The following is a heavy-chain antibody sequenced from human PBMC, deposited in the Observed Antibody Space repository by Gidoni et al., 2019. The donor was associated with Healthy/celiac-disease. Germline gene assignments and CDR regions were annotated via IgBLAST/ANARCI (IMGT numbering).Heavy chain of an antibody. CDR3: ARTEYDILTGYYDFDY. D-gene: IGHD3-9*01. Sequence: EVQLVESVGGLVKPGGSLRLSCAASGFTFSSYSMNWVRQAPGKGLEWVSSISSSSSYIYYADSVKGRFTISRDNAKNSLYLQMNSLRAEDTAVYYCARTEYDILTGYYDFDYWGQGTLVTVSS. CDR1: GFTFSSYS. J-gene: IGHJ4*02. CDR2: ISSSSSYI. V-gene: IGHV3-21*01.